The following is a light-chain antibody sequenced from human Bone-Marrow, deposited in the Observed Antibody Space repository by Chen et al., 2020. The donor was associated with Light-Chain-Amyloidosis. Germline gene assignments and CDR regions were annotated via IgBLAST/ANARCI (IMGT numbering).Light chain of an antibody. V-gene: IGLV2-8*01. CDR2: EVT. CDR1: SGDVGRYNY. J-gene: IGLJ1*01. Sequence: QSALTQPPSASGSPGQSVTISCTGTSGDVGRYNYVSWYQQNPGKAPKLMIYEVTKRPSGVPDRFSGSKSGNSASLTISGLQTEDEADYFCCSYASSSPYVFGTGTTVTVL. CDR3: CSYASSSPYV.